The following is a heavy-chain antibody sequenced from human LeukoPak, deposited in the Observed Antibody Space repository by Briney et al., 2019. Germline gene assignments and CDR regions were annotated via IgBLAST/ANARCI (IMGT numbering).Heavy chain of an antibody. Sequence: SETLSLTCTASGGSISTGVYYWSWIRQHPGKGLEWIGYNTYYNPSLKSRVTISVDTSKSQFSLKLTSVSAADTAVYHCARAILTPSGFVWHFDLWGRGTLVTVSS. CDR2: NT. J-gene: IGHJ2*01. D-gene: IGHD3-3*01. CDR1: GGSISTGVYY. V-gene: IGHV4-31*03. CDR3: ARAILTPSGFVWHFDL.